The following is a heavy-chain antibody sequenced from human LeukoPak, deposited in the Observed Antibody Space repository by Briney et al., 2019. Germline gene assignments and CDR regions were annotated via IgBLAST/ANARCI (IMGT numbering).Heavy chain of an antibody. J-gene: IGHJ4*02. CDR2: LGKDGREK. Sequence: RGGPLRLSCAASGYVFSSYWMIWVRQAPGRGLEGVGSLGKDGREKSHVVCVKGRLPISRDNAGNALYLQMSSVRVDDTAVYYCAREIVWLQMEYWGRGTLVCVSS. D-gene: IGHD5-24*01. CDR3: AREIVWLQMEY. V-gene: IGHV3-7*01. CDR1: GYVFSSYW.